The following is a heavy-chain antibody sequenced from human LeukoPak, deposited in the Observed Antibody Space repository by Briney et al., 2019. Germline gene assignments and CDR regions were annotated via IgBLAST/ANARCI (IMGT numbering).Heavy chain of an antibody. CDR3: ASFYSGSYSDY. J-gene: IGHJ4*02. CDR2: IIPIFGTA. D-gene: IGHD1-26*01. V-gene: IGHV1-69*13. CDR1: GGTFSSYA. Sequence: GASVKVSCKASGGTFSSYAISWARQAPGQGLEWMGGIIPIFGTANYAQKFQGRVTITADESASTAYMELSSLRSEDTAVYYCASFYSGSYSDYWGQGTLVTVSS.